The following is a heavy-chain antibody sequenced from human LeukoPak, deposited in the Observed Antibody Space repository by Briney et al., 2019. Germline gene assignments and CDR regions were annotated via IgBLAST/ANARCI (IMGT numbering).Heavy chain of an antibody. CDR2: IYISGST. CDR1: GGFLSNYN. J-gene: IGHJ6*03. CDR3: ARTSGRSWFYYYIDV. Sequence: SETLSLTCRVSGGFLSNYNWNWIRQSAGNGLEWIGRIYISGSTDYNPSLKSRVTMSVDASKNEFSLRLNSVTAADSAVYYCARTSGRSWFYYYIDVWGKGTTVTVSS. V-gene: IGHV4-4*07. D-gene: IGHD2-15*01.